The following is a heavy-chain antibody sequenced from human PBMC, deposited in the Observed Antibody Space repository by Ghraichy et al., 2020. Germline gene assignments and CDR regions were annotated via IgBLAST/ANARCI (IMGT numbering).Heavy chain of an antibody. J-gene: IGHJ6*02. CDR3: ARQYNWGGQYSYGMDV. CDR1: GHTVTNYG. Sequence: ASVKVSCKASGHTVTNYGTNWVRQAPGQGLEWMGWINPNTGDPTYAEAFTGRFVFSLDTSVSTAYLEINSLSPEDTALYFCARQYNWGGQYSYGMDVWGQGTTVTVSS. D-gene: IGHD1-20*01. V-gene: IGHV7-4-1*02. CDR2: INPNTGDP.